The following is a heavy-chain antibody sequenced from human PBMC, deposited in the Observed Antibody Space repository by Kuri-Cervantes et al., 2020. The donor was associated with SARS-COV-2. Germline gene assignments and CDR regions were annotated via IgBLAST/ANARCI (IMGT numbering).Heavy chain of an antibody. CDR3: ARVKSVVTPDIDY. CDR1: GGSFSGYY. D-gene: IGHD4-23*01. J-gene: IGHJ4*02. Sequence: SQTLSLTCAVYGGSFSGYYWSWIRQPPGKGLEWIGGINHSGSTNYNPSLKSRVTIPVDTSKNQFSLKLSSVTAADTAVYYCARVKSVVTPDIDYWGQGTLVTVSS. V-gene: IGHV4-34*01. CDR2: INHSGST.